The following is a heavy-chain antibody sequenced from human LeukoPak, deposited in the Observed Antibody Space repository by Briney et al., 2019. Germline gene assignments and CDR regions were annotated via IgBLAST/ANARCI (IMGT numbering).Heavy chain of an antibody. CDR3: AVSYYCRGAACYSVFDY. Sequence: PGGSLRLSRAASGFTFSSYLMHWVRQAPGKGPVWVSRIDGDGYSITYADSVKDRFTISRDNAKKTLYLQMNSLSADDTAVYYCAVSYYCRGAACYSVFDYWGQGTLVTVFS. CDR2: IDGDGYSI. J-gene: IGHJ4*02. CDR1: GFTFSSYL. D-gene: IGHD2-15*01. V-gene: IGHV3-74*01.